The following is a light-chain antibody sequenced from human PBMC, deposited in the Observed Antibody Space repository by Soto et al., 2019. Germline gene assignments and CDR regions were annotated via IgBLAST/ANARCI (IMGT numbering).Light chain of an antibody. Sequence: EKVMTQSPATLSVSLGERATLSCRASQSVSSDLAWYQQKPGRTPRLLIYDASTRATGIPARFSGSGSGTEFTLTISSLHSEDLEVYYCQQYDDWPETFGQGTKVEIK. CDR1: QSVSSD. J-gene: IGKJ1*01. V-gene: IGKV3-15*01. CDR3: QQYDDWPET. CDR2: DAS.